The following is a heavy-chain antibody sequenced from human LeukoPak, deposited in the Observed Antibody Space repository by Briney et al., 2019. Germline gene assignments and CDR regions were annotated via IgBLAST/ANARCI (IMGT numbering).Heavy chain of an antibody. CDR3: ARDLGYSSFDY. J-gene: IGHJ4*02. CDR2: MNQDGGEK. V-gene: IGHV3-7*01. CDR1: GFTSRKYW. Sequence: GGSLRLSCAASGFTSRKYWMSWVRQAPGKGLEWVANMNQDGGEKNYVDSVKGRFTISRDNARNSLYLQMNSLTVDDTAVYYCARDLGYSSFDYWGQGALVTVSS. D-gene: IGHD2-15*01.